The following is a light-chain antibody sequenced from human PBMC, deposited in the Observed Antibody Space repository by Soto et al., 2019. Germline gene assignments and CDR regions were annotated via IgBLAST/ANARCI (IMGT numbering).Light chain of an antibody. V-gene: IGLV2-23*01. J-gene: IGLJ1*01. Sequence: QSALTQPASVSGSPGQSITISCTGTSSDVGSYNLVSWYQQHPGKAPKLMIYEGSKRPSGVSNRFSGSKSGNTASLTISELQAEDEADYYCCSYAGSSTHVFGTGTKVTVL. CDR1: SSDVGSYNL. CDR2: EGS. CDR3: CSYAGSSTHV.